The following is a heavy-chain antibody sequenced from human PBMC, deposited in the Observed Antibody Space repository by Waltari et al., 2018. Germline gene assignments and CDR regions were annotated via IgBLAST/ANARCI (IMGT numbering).Heavy chain of an antibody. Sequence: EVQLVESGGGLVQPGRSLRLSCAASGFTFEDYAMHWVRQAPGKGLEWVSGFSRNSDKIGYADSVKGRFTISRDNAKNSLYLQMNSLRVEDTALYFCAKDGTTLRNYYGLDVWGQGTTVTVSS. CDR1: GFTFEDYA. V-gene: IGHV3-9*01. CDR2: FSRNSDKI. J-gene: IGHJ6*02. D-gene: IGHD4-4*01. CDR3: AKDGTTLRNYYGLDV.